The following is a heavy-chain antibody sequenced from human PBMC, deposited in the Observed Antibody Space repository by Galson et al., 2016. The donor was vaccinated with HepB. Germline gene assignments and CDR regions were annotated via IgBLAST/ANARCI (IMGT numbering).Heavy chain of an antibody. CDR1: GFNLRIYG. J-gene: IGHJ1*01. CDR2: IWFDGSSK. D-gene: IGHD2-21*02. V-gene: IGHV3-33*01. CDR3: ATGPGHIEVLTASEEYFQY. Sequence: SLRLSCAASGFNLRIYGMHWVRQAPGKGLKWLAVIWFDGSSKHYADSVKGRFTVSRDNSKNMVYLQMSSLRAEDTAVYYCATGPGHIEVLTASEEYFQYWGQGTRVTVSS.